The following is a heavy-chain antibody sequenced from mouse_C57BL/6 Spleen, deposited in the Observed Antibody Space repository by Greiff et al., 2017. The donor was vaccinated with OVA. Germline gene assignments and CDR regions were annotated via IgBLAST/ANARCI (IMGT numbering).Heavy chain of an antibody. CDR3: ARILYDWAMDY. V-gene: IGHV5-17*01. J-gene: IGHJ4*01. D-gene: IGHD2-3*01. Sequence: EVKLMESGGGLVKPGGSLKLSCAASGFTFSDYGMHWVRQAPEKGLEWVAYISSGSSTIYYADTVKGRFTISRDNAKNTLFLQMTSLRSEDTAMYYCARILYDWAMDYWGQGTSVTVSS. CDR2: ISSGSSTI. CDR1: GFTFSDYG.